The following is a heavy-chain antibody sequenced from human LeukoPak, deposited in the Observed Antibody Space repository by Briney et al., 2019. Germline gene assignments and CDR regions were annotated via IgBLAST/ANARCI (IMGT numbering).Heavy chain of an antibody. J-gene: IGHJ4*02. D-gene: IGHD3-9*01. CDR1: GDSFSSTTYY. CDR3: ARLSKSLYFDYIFHS. Sequence: SETLSLTCAVSGDSFSSTTYYWGWIRQPPGKGLEWMANIYYTGSTYANPSLKSRVIMSVDTSKNQFSRKMSSLTAADTAVYFCARLSKSLYFDYIFHSWGQGTLVTVSS. V-gene: IGHV4-39*01. CDR2: IYYTGST.